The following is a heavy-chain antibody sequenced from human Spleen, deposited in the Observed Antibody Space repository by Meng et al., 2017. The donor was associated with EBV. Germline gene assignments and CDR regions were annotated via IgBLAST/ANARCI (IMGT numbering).Heavy chain of an antibody. D-gene: IGHD3-10*01. CDR3: GRIMVRGVTSIDC. CDR2: IYYSGST. Sequence: GQLQESGPEVGKPSGTLPFTCGVSGGSVRSSSYYWSWIRQPPGKGLEWVDYIYYSGSTNYNPSLRNRVTISMDASKSQFSLKLSSVTAADTAVYYCGRIMVRGVTSIDCWGQGTLVTVSS. V-gene: IGHV4-61*01. CDR1: GGSVRSSSYY. J-gene: IGHJ4*02.